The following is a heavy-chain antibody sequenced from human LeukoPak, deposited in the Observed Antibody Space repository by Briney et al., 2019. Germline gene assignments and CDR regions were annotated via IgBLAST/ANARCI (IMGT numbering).Heavy chain of an antibody. CDR1: GFTFSSYG. D-gene: IGHD4-17*01. CDR2: ISYDGSNK. V-gene: IGHV3-30*18. J-gene: IGHJ4*02. Sequence: GGSLRLSCAASGFTFSSYGMHWVRQAPGKGLEWVAVISYDGSNKYYADFVKGRFTISRDNSKNTLYLQMNSLRAEDTAVYYCAKEDGLWGQGTLVTVSS. CDR3: AKEDGL.